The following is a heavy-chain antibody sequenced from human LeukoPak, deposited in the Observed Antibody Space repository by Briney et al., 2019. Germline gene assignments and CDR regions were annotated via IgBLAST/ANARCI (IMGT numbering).Heavy chain of an antibody. V-gene: IGHV3-74*01. CDR3: VVPYCGGDCSH. CDR1: GFTFRNYW. J-gene: IGHJ4*02. Sequence: GGSLRLSCAASGFTFRNYWMHWVRQAPRKGLVWVSRINSDGSSTSYADSVKGRFTISRDNAKNTVYLQMNSLRVEATAVYYCVVPYCGGDCSHWGQGTLVTVSS. D-gene: IGHD2-21*02. CDR2: INSDGSST.